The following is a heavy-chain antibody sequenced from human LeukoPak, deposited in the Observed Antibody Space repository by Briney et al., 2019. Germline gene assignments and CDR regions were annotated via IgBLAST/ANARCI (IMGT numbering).Heavy chain of an antibody. CDR3: AGRDANVHIVPTLFPFDY. Sequence: PGGSLRLSCAASGFTFSSYAMSWVRQAPGKGLEWVSAISGSGGSTYYADSVKGRFTISRDNSKNTLYLQMNSLRAEDTAVYYCAGRDANVHIVPTLFPFDYWGQGTLVTVSS. CDR2: ISGSGGST. J-gene: IGHJ4*02. V-gene: IGHV3-23*01. D-gene: IGHD5-12*01. CDR1: GFTFSSYA.